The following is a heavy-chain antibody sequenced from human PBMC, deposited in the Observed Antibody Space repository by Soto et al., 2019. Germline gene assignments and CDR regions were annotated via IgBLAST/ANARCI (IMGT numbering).Heavy chain of an antibody. D-gene: IGHD4-17*01. J-gene: IGHJ4*02. CDR2: IYYSVST. CDR1: GGSISGYY. CDR3: ARHETLHGDSDY. Sequence: SETLSLTCTVSGGSISGYYWSWIRQPPGKGLEWIGYIYYSVSTNYNPSLKSRVTISVDTSKNQFSLKLSSVTAADTAVYYCARHETLHGDSDYWGQGTLVTVSS. V-gene: IGHV4-59*08.